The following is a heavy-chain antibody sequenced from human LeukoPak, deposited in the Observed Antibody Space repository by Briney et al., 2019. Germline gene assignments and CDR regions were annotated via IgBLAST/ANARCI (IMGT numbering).Heavy chain of an antibody. CDR2: IDCTGST. CDR3: ARDLRTLYSRENFSWFDP. D-gene: IGHD6-13*01. CDR1: GGSVSSANYY. J-gene: IGHJ5*02. V-gene: IGHV4-61*01. Sequence: SETLSLTCTVSGGSVSSANYYWSCIRQPPGRRLELIRDIDCTGSTNYKPAVKSRVTISLDTSKKQLSLKLSSVTAAETAVYYCARDLRTLYSRENFSWFDPWGQGTLVTVSS.